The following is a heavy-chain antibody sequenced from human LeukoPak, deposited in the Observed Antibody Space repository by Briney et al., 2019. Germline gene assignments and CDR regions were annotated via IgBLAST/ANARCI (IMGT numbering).Heavy chain of an antibody. CDR2: ISYSGST. Sequence: SETLSLTCTVSGGSISSYYWSWIRQPPGKGLEWIGYISYSGSTNYNPSLKSRVTISVDTSKNQFSLKLSSVTAADTAGYYCAXXXIAAEDSNWFDPWGQGTLVTVSS. D-gene: IGHD6-13*01. V-gene: IGHV4-59*01. CDR3: AXXXIAAEDSNWFDP. J-gene: IGHJ5*02. CDR1: GGSISSYY.